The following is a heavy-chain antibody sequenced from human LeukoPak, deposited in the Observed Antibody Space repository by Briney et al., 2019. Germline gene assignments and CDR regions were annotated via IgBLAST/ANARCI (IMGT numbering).Heavy chain of an antibody. CDR1: GGSFSGYY. D-gene: IGHD6-19*01. J-gene: IGHJ6*02. V-gene: IGHV4-34*01. CDR3: ARGVRIAVSGGMDV. CDR2: INHSGST. Sequence: SETLSLTCAVYGGSFSGYYWSWIRQLPGKGLEWIGEINHSGSTNYNPSLKSRVTISVDTSKNQFSLKLSSVTAADTAVYYCARGVRIAVSGGMDVWGQGTTVTVSS.